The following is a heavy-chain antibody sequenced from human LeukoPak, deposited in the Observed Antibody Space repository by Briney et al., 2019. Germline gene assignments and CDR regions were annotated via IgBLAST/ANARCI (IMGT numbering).Heavy chain of an antibody. J-gene: IGHJ4*02. Sequence: SETLSLTCAVYGGSFSGYYWSWIRQPPGKGLEWIGEINHSGSTNYKPPLKSRVTISVDTSKNQFSLKLSSVTAADTAVYYCAGRTGLQYSGSYFAYWGQGNLVTVSS. CDR3: AGRTGLQYSGSYFAY. D-gene: IGHD1-26*01. CDR2: INHSGST. V-gene: IGHV4-34*01. CDR1: GGSFSGYY.